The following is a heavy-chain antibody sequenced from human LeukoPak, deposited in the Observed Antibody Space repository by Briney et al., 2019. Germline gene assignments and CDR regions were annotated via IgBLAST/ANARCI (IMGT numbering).Heavy chain of an antibody. CDR2: ISSRSSTI. Sequence: PGGSLRLSCAASGFTFSSYSMNWVRQAPGKGLEWVSYISSRSSTIYYADSVKGRFTISRDNAKNSLYLQMNSLRAEDTAVYYCARDWGGLTYYYDSSGADYWGQGTLVTVSS. CDR1: GFTFSSYS. V-gene: IGHV3-48*01. D-gene: IGHD3-22*01. J-gene: IGHJ4*02. CDR3: ARDWGGLTYYYDSSGADY.